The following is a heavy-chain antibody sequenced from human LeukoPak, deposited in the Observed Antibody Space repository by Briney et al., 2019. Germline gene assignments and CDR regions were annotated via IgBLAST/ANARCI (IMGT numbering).Heavy chain of an antibody. J-gene: IGHJ3*01. CDR2: ISGTGTTI. Sequence: GGSLRLSCAASGFSFSDHYMAWIRQAPGKGLEWASFISGTGTTIYYADSVKGRFTVSRDNAKNSLSLQMNSLRAEDTAVYYCARSISMIVVVYAAFDVWGQGTMVTVSS. D-gene: IGHD3-22*01. CDR1: GFSFSDHY. CDR3: ARSISMIVVVYAAFDV. V-gene: IGHV3-11*01.